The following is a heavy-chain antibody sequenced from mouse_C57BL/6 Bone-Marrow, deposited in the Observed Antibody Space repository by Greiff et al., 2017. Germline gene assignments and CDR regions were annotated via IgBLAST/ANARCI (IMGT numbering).Heavy chain of an antibody. V-gene: IGHV1-26*01. CDR2: INPNNGGT. J-gene: IGHJ3*01. CDR3: AGDGYYWCAY. Sequence: EVQLQQSGPELVKPGASVKISCKASGYTFTDYYMNWVKQSHGKSLEWIGDINPNNGGTSYNQKFKGKATLTVDKSSSTAYMELRSLTSEASAVYYGAGDGYYWCAYWGQGTLVTVSA. D-gene: IGHD2-3*01. CDR1: GYTFTDYY.